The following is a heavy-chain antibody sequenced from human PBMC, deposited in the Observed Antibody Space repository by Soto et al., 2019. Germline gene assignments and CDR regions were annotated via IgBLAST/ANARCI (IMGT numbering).Heavy chain of an antibody. D-gene: IGHD6-19*01. J-gene: IGHJ4*02. CDR2: ISAYNGNT. CDR1: GYTFTSYG. Sequence: ASVKVSCKASGYTFTSYGISWVRQAPGQGLEWMGWISAYNGNTNYAQKLQGRVTMTIDTSTSTAYMELRSLRSDDTAVYYCARDLAVAGHFDYWGQGTLVTVSS. CDR3: ARDLAVAGHFDY. V-gene: IGHV1-18*04.